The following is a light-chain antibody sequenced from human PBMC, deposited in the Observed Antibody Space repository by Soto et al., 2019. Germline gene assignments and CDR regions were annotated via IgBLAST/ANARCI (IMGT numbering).Light chain of an antibody. J-gene: IGLJ2*01. Sequence: QSALTQPASVSGSPGQSITISCTGTSGDIGGYNYVSWYQQHPGRAPKLIIFEVSNRPSGVSNRFSGSKSANTASLTISGLQAEDEAHYYCTSHTTSTTLPVVFGGGTKVTVL. CDR2: EVS. CDR3: TSHTTSTTLPVV. CDR1: SGDIGGYNY. V-gene: IGLV2-14*01.